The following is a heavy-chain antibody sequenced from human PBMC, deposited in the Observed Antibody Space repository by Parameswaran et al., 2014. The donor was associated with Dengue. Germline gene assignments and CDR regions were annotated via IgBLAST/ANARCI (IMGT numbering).Heavy chain of an antibody. Sequence: VRQAPGKGLEWVSSISSSSSYIYYADSVKGRFTISRDNAKNSLYLQMNSLRAEDTAVYYCAREIPEKYYDSSGYDYWGQGTLVTVSS. J-gene: IGHJ4*02. V-gene: IGHV3-21*01. CDR3: AREIPEKYYDSSGYDY. D-gene: IGHD3-22*01. CDR2: ISSSSSYI.